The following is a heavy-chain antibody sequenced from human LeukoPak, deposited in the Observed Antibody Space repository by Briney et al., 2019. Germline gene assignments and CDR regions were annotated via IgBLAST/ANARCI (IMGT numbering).Heavy chain of an antibody. CDR2: ISYDGSNK. CDR1: GFTFSSYA. CDR3: ATLVEMATIVFDY. D-gene: IGHD5-24*01. Sequence: PGGSLRLSCAASGFTFSSYAMHWVRQAPGKGLEWVAVISYDGSNKYYADSVKGRFTISRDNSKNTLYLQMNSLRAEDTVVYYCATLVEMATIVFDYWGQGTLVTVSS. V-gene: IGHV3-30-3*01. J-gene: IGHJ4*02.